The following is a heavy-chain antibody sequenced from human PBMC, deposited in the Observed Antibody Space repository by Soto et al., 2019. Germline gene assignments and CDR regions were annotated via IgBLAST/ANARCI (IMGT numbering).Heavy chain of an antibody. Sequence: SLRLSCAASGFTFSSYAMNWVRQAPGKGLEWVSSISGSAGSTYYADSVKGRFTISRDNSKNTLYLQINSLRAEDTAVYYCVKPGYLAPLPPYFFNHWGQGTLVTVSS. J-gene: IGHJ4*02. CDR3: VKPGYLAPLPPYFFNH. V-gene: IGHV3-23*01. CDR2: ISGSAGST. CDR1: GFTFSSYA. D-gene: IGHD2-15*01.